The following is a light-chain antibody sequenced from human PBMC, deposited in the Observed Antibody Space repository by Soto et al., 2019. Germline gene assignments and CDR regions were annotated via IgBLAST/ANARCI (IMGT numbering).Light chain of an antibody. CDR3: QQYKHWPRT. V-gene: IGKV3-15*01. Sequence: EVVMTQSPATLSVSPGERATLSCRASQSVSNNLVWYQQKPGQAPRLLIYGASTRATGIPGRFSGSGFGTEFTLAISSLQSEDFAVYYCQQYKHWPRTFGQGTKVEIK. J-gene: IGKJ1*01. CDR2: GAS. CDR1: QSVSNN.